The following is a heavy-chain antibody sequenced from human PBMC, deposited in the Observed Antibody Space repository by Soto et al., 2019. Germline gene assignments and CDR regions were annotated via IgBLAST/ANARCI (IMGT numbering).Heavy chain of an antibody. D-gene: IGHD5-18*01. Sequence: SETLSLTCTVSGGSISSYYWSWIRQPPGKGLEWIGYIYYSGSTNYNPSLKSRVTISVDTSKNQFSLKLSSVTAADTAVYYCVIYNGYSYGYPLDLWGQGSPVPGSS. CDR1: GGSISSYY. CDR3: VIYNGYSYGYPLDL. CDR2: IYYSGST. J-gene: IGHJ5*02. V-gene: IGHV4-59*01.